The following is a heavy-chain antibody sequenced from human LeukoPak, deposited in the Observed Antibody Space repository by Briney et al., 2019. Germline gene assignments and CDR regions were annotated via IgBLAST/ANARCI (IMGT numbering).Heavy chain of an antibody. D-gene: IGHD3-10*01. CDR2: ISGSSNYI. J-gene: IGHJ4*02. CDR1: GFTFSSHT. CDR3: ARDYGPTDY. Sequence: GGSLRLSCATSGFTFSSHTKNWVRQAPVKGLEWVSSISGSSNYIYYADSVKGRFTISRDNAKNSLYLQMNSLRVEDTAVYYCARDYGPTDYWGQGTLVTVSS. V-gene: IGHV3-21*01.